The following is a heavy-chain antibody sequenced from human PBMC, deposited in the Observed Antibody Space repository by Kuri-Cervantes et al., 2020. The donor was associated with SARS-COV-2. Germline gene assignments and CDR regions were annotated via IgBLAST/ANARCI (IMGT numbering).Heavy chain of an antibody. CDR2: IYYSGST. Sequence: SETLSLTCTVSGGSISSGDYYWSWIRQPPGKGLEWIGYIYYSGSTYYNPSLKSRVTISVDKSKNQFSLKLSSVTAADTAVYYCARDAFDSSGYQLVDYWGQGTLVTVSS. D-gene: IGHD3-22*01. V-gene: IGHV4-30-4*01. J-gene: IGHJ4*02. CDR3: ARDAFDSSGYQLVDY. CDR1: GGSISSGDYY.